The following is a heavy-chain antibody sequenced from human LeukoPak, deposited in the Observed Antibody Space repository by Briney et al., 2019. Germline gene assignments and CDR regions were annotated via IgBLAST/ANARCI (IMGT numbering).Heavy chain of an antibody. CDR3: AREVGYCSGGSCYSYFDY. D-gene: IGHD2-15*01. CDR1: GGSISSYY. V-gene: IGHV4-59*12. Sequence: PSETLSFTCTVSGGSISSYYWSWIRQPPGKGLEWIGYIYYSGSIKYNSSLKSRVTISVDTSKNQISLKLRSVTAADTAVYYCAREVGYCSGGSCYSYFDYWGQGTLVTVSS. J-gene: IGHJ4*02. CDR2: IYYSGSI.